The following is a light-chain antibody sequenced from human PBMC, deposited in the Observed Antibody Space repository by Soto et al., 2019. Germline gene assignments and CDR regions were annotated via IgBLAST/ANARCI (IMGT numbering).Light chain of an antibody. Sequence: SALPQPASVSGSPGQSITISCTGTSSDVGRYNYVSWYQQHPGNAPQLMIYDVSYRPSGVSNRFSGSKSGNTASLTISGLQAEDEADYYCSSYTSSSTPLVFGGGTKVTVL. J-gene: IGLJ3*02. CDR1: SSDVGRYNY. CDR2: DVS. V-gene: IGLV2-14*01. CDR3: SSYTSSSTPLV.